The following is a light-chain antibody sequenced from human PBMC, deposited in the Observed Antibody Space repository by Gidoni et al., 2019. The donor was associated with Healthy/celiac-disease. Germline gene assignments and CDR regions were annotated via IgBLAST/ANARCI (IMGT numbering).Light chain of an antibody. CDR2: GAS. CDR1: QSVSSSY. J-gene: IGKJ1*01. V-gene: IGKV3-20*01. CDR3: QQYGSSRT. Sequence: ETVLTQSPGTLSLSPGERANLSCRASQSVSSSYLAWYQQKPGQAPRLLIYGASSRATGIPDRFSGSGSGTDFTLTISRLEPEDFAVYYCQQYGSSRTFGQGTKVEIK.